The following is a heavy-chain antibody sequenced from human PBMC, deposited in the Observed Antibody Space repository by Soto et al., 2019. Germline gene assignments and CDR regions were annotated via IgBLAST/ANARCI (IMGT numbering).Heavy chain of an antibody. J-gene: IGHJ6*02. CDR3: AKSRITMVRGVLAGYGMDV. CDR1: GFTFSSYA. CDR2: ISGSGGST. V-gene: IGHV3-23*01. D-gene: IGHD3-10*01. Sequence: PGGSLRLSCAASGFTFSSYAMSWVRQAPGKGLEWVSAISGSGGSTYYADSVKGRFTISRDNSKNTLYLQMNSLRAEDTAVYYCAKSRITMVRGVLAGYGMDVWGQGTTVTVSS.